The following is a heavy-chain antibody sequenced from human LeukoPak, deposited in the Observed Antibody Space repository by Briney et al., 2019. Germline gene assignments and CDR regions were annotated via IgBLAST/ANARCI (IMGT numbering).Heavy chain of an antibody. CDR3: AGGGDYSNYGVDY. CDR1: GYTFTGYY. D-gene: IGHD4-11*01. Sequence: ASVKVSCKASGYTFTGYYMRWVRQAPGQGLEWMGRINPNSGGTNYAQKFQGRVSMTRDTSISTAYMELSRLRSDDTAVYYCAGGGDYSNYGVDYWGQGTLVTVSS. CDR2: INPNSGGT. V-gene: IGHV1-2*06. J-gene: IGHJ4*02.